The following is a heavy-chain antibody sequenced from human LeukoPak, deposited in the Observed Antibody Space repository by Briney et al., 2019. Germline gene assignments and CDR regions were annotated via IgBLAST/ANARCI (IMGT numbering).Heavy chain of an antibody. D-gene: IGHD6-19*01. CDR2: IYYSGST. CDR3: ARVELLGSSGWPFDY. V-gene: IGHV4-31*03. CDR1: GGSISSGGYY. J-gene: IGHJ4*02. Sequence: SQTLSLTCTVSGGSISSGGYYWSWIRQHPGKGLEWIGSIYYSGSTYYNPSLKSRVTISVDTSKNQFSLKLSSVTAADTAVYYCARVELLGSSGWPFDYWGQGTLVTVSS.